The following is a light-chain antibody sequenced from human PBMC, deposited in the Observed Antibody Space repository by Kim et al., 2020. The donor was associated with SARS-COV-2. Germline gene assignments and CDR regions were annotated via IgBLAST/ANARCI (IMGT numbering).Light chain of an antibody. V-gene: IGLV3-1*01. CDR3: QAWDSSTYAV. CDR1: KLGDKY. Sequence: SYELTQPPSVSVSPGQTASITCSGDKLGDKYACWYQQKPGQSPVLVIYQDSKRPSGIPERSSGSNSGNTATLTISGTQAMDEADYYCQAWDSSTYAVFGG. J-gene: IGLJ2*01. CDR2: QDS.